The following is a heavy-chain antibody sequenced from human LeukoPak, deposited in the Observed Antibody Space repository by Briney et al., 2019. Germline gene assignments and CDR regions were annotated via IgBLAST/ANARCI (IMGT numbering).Heavy chain of an antibody. J-gene: IGHJ4*02. CDR1: GFTFSSYW. D-gene: IGHD1-26*01. V-gene: IGHV3-74*01. Sequence: SGGSLRLSCAASGFTFSSYWMHWVRQAPGKGLVWVSRINSDGSSTSFADSVKGRFTISRDNAKNTLYLQMNSLRAEDTAVYYCARESRVGATPKYWGQGTLVTASS. CDR3: ARESRVGATPKY. CDR2: INSDGSST.